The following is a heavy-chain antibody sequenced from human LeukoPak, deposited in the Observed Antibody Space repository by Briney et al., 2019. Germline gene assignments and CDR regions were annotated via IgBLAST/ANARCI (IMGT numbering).Heavy chain of an antibody. J-gene: IGHJ6*03. CDR3: ARVVGLTGYSSSWYSGYYYYMDV. V-gene: IGHV1-69*06. CDR2: IIPIFGTA. Sequence: SVKVSCKASGGTFSSYAISWVRQAPGQGLEWMGGIIPIFGTANYAQKFQGRVTITADKSASTAYMELSSLRSEDTAVYYCARVVGLTGYSSSWYSGYYYYMDVWGKGTTVTVSS. D-gene: IGHD6-13*01. CDR1: GGTFSSYA.